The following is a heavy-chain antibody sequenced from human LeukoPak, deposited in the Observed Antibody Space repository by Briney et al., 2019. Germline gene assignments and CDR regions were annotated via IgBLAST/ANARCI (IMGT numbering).Heavy chain of an antibody. Sequence: GGSLRLSCAASGFTFSSYNMNWVRQAPGRGLEWVSSISSTSSFMYYANSVKGRFTVSRDNAKNSLLLQMNSLRAEDTALYYCARGYSRAAFDIWGQGTMVTVSS. D-gene: IGHD2-15*01. J-gene: IGHJ3*02. CDR1: GFTFSSYN. V-gene: IGHV3-21*01. CDR3: ARGYSRAAFDI. CDR2: ISSTSSFM.